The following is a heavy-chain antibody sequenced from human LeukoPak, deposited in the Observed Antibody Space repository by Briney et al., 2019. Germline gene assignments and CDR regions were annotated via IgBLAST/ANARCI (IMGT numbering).Heavy chain of an antibody. J-gene: IGHJ5*02. V-gene: IGHV5-51*01. Sequence: GESLKISCKGPEYDFANYWIGWVRQMPGRGLEWMGIVYPAGSIIHYSPSFQGQVTISVDRSVSTAYLQWTSLKASDSAMYYCARRRYFDTYLDPWGQGTLVTVSS. CDR1: EYDFANYW. CDR2: VYPAGSII. CDR3: ARRRYFDTYLDP. D-gene: IGHD2/OR15-2a*01.